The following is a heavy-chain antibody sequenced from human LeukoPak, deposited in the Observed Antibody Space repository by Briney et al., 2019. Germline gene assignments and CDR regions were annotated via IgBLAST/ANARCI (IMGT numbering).Heavy chain of an antibody. Sequence: TLSLTCTVSGGSISSYYWSWIRQPPGKALEWLARIDWDDDKYYSTSLKTRLTISKDTSKNQVVLTMTNMDPVDTATYYCARTSGGYYYVDYWGQGTLVTVSS. CDR3: ARTSGGYYYVDY. J-gene: IGHJ4*02. V-gene: IGHV2-70*11. D-gene: IGHD3-22*01. CDR2: IDWDDDK. CDR1: GGSISSYYW.